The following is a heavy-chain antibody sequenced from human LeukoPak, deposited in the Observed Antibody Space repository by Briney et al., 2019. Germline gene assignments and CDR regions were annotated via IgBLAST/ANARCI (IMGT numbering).Heavy chain of an antibody. CDR1: GGSFSGYY. CDR3: ARGLGPPIDY. J-gene: IGHJ4*02. Sequence: SETLSLTCAVYGGSFSGYYWSWIRQPPGKGLEWIGEINHSGSTNYNPSLKSRVTISVDTSKNQFSLKLSSVTAADTAVYYCARGLGPPIDYWGQGTLVTVSS. CDR2: INHSGST. V-gene: IGHV4-34*01.